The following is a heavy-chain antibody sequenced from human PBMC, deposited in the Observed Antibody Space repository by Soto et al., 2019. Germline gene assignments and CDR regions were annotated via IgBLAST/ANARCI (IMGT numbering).Heavy chain of an antibody. V-gene: IGHV1-2*02. CDR1: GYTFTGYY. D-gene: IGHD2-15*01. Sequence: QVQLVQSGAEVKKPGASVKVSCKASGYTFTGYYMHWVRQAPGQGLEWMGWINPNSGGTNYAQKFQGRVTMTRDTSISTAYMELSRLRSDDTAVYYCARETDPTLYCSGGSCYYYGMDVWGQGTTVTVSS. J-gene: IGHJ6*02. CDR3: ARETDPTLYCSGGSCYYYGMDV. CDR2: INPNSGGT.